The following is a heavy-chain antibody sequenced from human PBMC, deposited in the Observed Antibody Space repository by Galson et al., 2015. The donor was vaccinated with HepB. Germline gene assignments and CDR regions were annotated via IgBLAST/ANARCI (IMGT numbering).Heavy chain of an antibody. J-gene: IGHJ6*02. D-gene: IGHD3-3*01. CDR3: ARVDGVLRFLEWPHYYYYGMDV. V-gene: IGHV4-4*02. CDR1: GGSISSSNW. CDR2: IYHSGST. Sequence: SETLSLTCAVSGGSISSSNWWSWVRQPPGKGLEWIGEIYHSGSTNYNPSLKSRVTISVDKSKNQFSLKLSSVTAADTAVYYCARVDGVLRFLEWPHYYYYGMDVWGQGTTVTVSS.